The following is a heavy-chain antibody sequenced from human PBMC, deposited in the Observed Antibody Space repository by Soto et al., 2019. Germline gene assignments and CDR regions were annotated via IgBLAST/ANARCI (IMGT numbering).Heavy chain of an antibody. CDR1: GFTFSNDG. D-gene: IGHD3-10*01. CDR2: ILNDGSNR. Sequence: QVQLVESGGGVVQPGRSLRLSCAASGFTFSNDGMHWVRQAPGKGLEWVAVILNDGSNRYHADSVKDRFTISRDNSKNTLYLQMNSLRAEDTAVYYCARDDEYSGNGMDVWGQGTTVTVS. J-gene: IGHJ6*02. V-gene: IGHV3-33*01. CDR3: ARDDEYSGNGMDV.